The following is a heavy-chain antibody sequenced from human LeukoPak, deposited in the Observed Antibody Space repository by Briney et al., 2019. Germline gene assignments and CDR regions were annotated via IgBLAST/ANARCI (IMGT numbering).Heavy chain of an antibody. J-gene: IGHJ6*02. V-gene: IGHV4-61*01. CDR2: IYYSGST. D-gene: IGHD6-13*01. CDR1: GGSVSSGTYY. CDR3: ARDSLITAAGLVGMDV. Sequence: SETLSLTCTVSGGSVSSGTYYWSWIRQPPGKGLEWIGYIYYSGSTKYNPSLKSRVTISVDTSKNQFSLKLYSVTAADTAVCYCARDSLITAAGLVGMDVWGQGTTVTVSS.